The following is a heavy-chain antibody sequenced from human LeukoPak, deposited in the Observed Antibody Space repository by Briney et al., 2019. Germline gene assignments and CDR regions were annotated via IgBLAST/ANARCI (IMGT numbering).Heavy chain of an antibody. CDR2: IYTSGST. CDR1: GGSISSYY. D-gene: IGHD2-2*01. CDR3: ARDSPVAYPSPFDY. J-gene: IGHJ4*02. Sequence: SETLSLTCTVSGGSISSYYWSWIRQPAGKGLEWIGRIYTSGSTNYNPSLKSRVTMSVDTSKNQFSLKLSSVTAADTAVYYCARDSPVAYPSPFDYWGQGTLVTVSS. V-gene: IGHV4-4*07.